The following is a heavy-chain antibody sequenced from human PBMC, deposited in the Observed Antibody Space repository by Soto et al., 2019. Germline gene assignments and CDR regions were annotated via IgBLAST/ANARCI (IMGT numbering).Heavy chain of an antibody. D-gene: IGHD3-3*01. V-gene: IGHV1-18*01. CDR1: GDTFTSYG. CDR2: ISAYNGNT. Sequence: ASVKVSCKASGDTFTSYGISWVRQAPGQGLEWMGWISAYNGNTNYAQKLQGRVTMTTDTSTSTAYMELRSLRSDDTAVYYCAREIFGVVTNYFDYWGQGTLVTVSS. J-gene: IGHJ4*02. CDR3: AREIFGVVTNYFDY.